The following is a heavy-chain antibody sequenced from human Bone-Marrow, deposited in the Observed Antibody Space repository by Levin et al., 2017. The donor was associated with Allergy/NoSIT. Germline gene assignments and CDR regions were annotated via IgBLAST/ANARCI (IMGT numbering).Heavy chain of an antibody. D-gene: IGHD3-22*01. V-gene: IGHV3-9*01. Sequence: PGGSLRLSCVGSGFNFDEHGMHWVRQAPGKGLEWVSGINLSSGNLDYADSVKGRFTISRDNDKNSLYLQMSSLRPEDTALYFCARDISVIQVVVLYDSFDVWGQGTLVTVSS. CDR3: ARDISVIQVVVLYDSFDV. CDR2: INLSSGNL. CDR1: GFNFDEHG. J-gene: IGHJ3*01.